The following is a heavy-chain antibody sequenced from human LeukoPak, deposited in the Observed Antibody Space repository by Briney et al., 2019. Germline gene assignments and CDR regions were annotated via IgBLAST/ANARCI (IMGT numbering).Heavy chain of an antibody. Sequence: SETLSLTCTVSGGSINNYYWSWIRQPAGKGLEWIGLIYSSGSTSYNSSLKSRVTMSVDTSKKQFPLRLSSVTAADTAVYYCARTPIYYFDNSGYYNWGQGTLVTVSS. CDR2: IYSSGST. D-gene: IGHD3-22*01. CDR1: GGSINNYY. J-gene: IGHJ4*02. V-gene: IGHV4-4*07. CDR3: ARTPIYYFDNSGYYN.